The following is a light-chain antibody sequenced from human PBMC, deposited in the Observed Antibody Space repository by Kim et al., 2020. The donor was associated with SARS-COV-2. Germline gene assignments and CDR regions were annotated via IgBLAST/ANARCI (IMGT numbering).Light chain of an antibody. V-gene: IGKV3-20*01. CDR2: DAS. CDR3: HQYIRSPHS. Sequence: EILLTQSPGTLSLSPGERATLSCRANQRISSNYLAWYQHKPGQSPRLLIHDASNRATGIPDRFSGSGSGTDFTLTISRLEPEDFAVYYCHQYIRSPHSFGQGTKLEI. J-gene: IGKJ2*03. CDR1: QRISSNY.